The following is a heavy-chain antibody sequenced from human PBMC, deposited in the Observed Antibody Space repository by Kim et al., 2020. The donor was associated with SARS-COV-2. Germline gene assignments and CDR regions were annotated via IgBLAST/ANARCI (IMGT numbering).Heavy chain of an antibody. J-gene: IGHJ3*02. CDR3: ARDPTSYYYDSSGSFHSDAFDI. CDR1: GFTFSDYY. V-gene: IGHV3-11*05. Sequence: GGSLRLSCAASGFTFSDYYMSWIRQAPGKGLEWVSYISSSSYTNYADSVKGRFTISRDNAKNSLYLQMNSLRAEDTAVYYCARDPTSYYYDSSGSFHSDAFDIWGQGTMVTVSS. CDR2: ISSSSYT. D-gene: IGHD3-22*01.